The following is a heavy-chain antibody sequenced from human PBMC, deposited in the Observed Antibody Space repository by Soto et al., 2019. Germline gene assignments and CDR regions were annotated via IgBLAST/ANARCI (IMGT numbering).Heavy chain of an antibody. CDR1: GVSISRYY. Sequence: SETLSLPCTVPGVSISRYYWSWIRQPPGKGLEGIGYIYYSGSTNYNPSLKSRVTISVDTSKNQFSLKLSSVTAADTAVYYCARALHGVAGNYYYYYYGMDVWGQGTTVTVSS. J-gene: IGHJ6*02. CDR3: ARALHGVAGNYYYYYYGMDV. V-gene: IGHV4-59*01. CDR2: IYYSGST. D-gene: IGHD6-19*01.